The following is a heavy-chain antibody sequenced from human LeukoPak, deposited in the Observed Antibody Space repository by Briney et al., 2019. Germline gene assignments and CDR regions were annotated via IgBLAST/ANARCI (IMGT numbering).Heavy chain of an antibody. V-gene: IGHV3-30*18. Sequence: GRSLRLSCAASGFTFSSYGMHWVRQAPGKGLKWVAVISYDGRNKYYADSVKGRFTISRDNSKNTLYLQMNSLRAEDTAVYYCAKGTHDYYDSSGYYYFDYWGQGTLVTVSS. CDR3: AKGTHDYYDSSGYYYFDY. CDR1: GFTFSSYG. CDR2: ISYDGRNK. D-gene: IGHD3-22*01. J-gene: IGHJ4*02.